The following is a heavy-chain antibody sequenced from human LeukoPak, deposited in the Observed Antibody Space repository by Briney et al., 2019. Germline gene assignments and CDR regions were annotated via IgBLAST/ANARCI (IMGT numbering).Heavy chain of an antibody. CDR3: ARQRSPFDP. CDR2: MYTDGDT. D-gene: IGHD6-25*01. J-gene: IGHJ5*02. CDR1: GASISGYW. Sequence: SETLSLTCDVSGASISGYWWSWIRQPAGKGLEWIGRMYTDGDTNYNPALKSRVTVSVDTSKNLFSLKLSSVTAADTAVYYCARQRSPFDPWGQGTLVTVSS. V-gene: IGHV4-4*07.